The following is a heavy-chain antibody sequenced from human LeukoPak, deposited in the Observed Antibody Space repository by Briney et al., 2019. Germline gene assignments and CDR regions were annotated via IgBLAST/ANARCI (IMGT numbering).Heavy chain of an antibody. D-gene: IGHD5-12*01. Sequence: GGSLRLSCEAPGFTFNSYAVHWVRQAPGKGLEWVAVISYDGGNKFYADSVKGRFTISRDNSKNTLDLQMSSLRAEDTAIYYCARDQLAYSGYDTLFAYWGQGTLVTVSS. CDR3: ARDQLAYSGYDTLFAY. V-gene: IGHV3-30*04. CDR2: ISYDGGNK. J-gene: IGHJ4*02. CDR1: GFTFNSYA.